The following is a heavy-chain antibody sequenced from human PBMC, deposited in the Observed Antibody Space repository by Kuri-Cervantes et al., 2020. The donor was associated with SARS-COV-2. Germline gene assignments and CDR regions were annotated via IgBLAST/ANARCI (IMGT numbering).Heavy chain of an antibody. CDR2: ISHDGKNK. J-gene: IGHJ4*02. V-gene: IGHV3-30*18. D-gene: IGHD2-21*01. CDR3: AKDRVGVQAF. Sequence: GGSLRLSCAASGFNFSRTDMHWVRQAPGKGLEWVAVISHDGKNKKCIASGKGRFTISRDNSQNTLYLHMKSLRSEDTAMYYCAKDRVGVQAFWGQGTLVNVSS. CDR1: GFNFSRTD.